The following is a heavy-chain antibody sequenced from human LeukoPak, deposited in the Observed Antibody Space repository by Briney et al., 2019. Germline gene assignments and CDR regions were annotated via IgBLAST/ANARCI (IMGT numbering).Heavy chain of an antibody. CDR1: GYTFTGYY. CDR3: AREYYDYVWGRTYWYFDL. Sequence: GASVKVSCKASGYTFTGYYMHWVRQAPGQGLEWMGWINPNSGDTGYAQKFQGRVTITRNTSISTAYMELSSLRSEDTAVYYCAREYYDYVWGRTYWYFDLWGRGTLVTVSS. V-gene: IGHV1-8*03. J-gene: IGHJ2*01. D-gene: IGHD3-16*01. CDR2: INPNSGDT.